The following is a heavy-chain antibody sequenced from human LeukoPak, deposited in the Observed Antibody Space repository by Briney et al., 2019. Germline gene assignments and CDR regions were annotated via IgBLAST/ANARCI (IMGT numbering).Heavy chain of an antibody. CDR3: ARNLPAALRGDAFDI. CDR2: ISGSGGST. V-gene: IGHV3-23*01. CDR1: GFTFSSYA. J-gene: IGHJ3*02. Sequence: SGGSLRLSCAASGFTFSSYAMSWVRQAPGKGLEWVSAISGSGGSTYYADSVKGRFTISRDNSKNTLYLQMNSLRAEDTAVYYCARNLPAALRGDAFDIWGQGTMVTVSS. D-gene: IGHD2-2*01.